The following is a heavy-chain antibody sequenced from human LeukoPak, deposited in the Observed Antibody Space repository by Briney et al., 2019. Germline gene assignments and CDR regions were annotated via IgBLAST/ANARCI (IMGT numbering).Heavy chain of an antibody. CDR1: GFTFSNYG. Sequence: GGSLRLSCAASGFTFSNYGMHWVRQAPGKGLEWVALIYYDGSNKYYADSVKGRFTISRDNSKNTLYLQMDSLRAEDTAVYYCAKDPSFRPGYFDYWGQGTLVTVSS. CDR2: IYYDGSNK. CDR3: AKDPSFRPGYFDY. V-gene: IGHV3-33*06. J-gene: IGHJ4*02.